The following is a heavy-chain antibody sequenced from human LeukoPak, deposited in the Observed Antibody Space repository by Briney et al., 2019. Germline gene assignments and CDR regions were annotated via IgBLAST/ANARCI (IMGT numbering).Heavy chain of an antibody. CDR2: ISAYNGNT. Sequence: GASVKVSCKASGYTFTGYYMHWVRQAPGQGLEWMGWISAYNGNTNYAQKLQGRVTLTTDTSTSTAYMELRSLRSDDTAVYYCAREYCSGGRCQNAYYYYYYGMDVWGQGTTVTVSS. V-gene: IGHV1-18*04. J-gene: IGHJ6*02. D-gene: IGHD2-15*01. CDR3: AREYCSGGRCQNAYYYYYYGMDV. CDR1: GYTFTGYY.